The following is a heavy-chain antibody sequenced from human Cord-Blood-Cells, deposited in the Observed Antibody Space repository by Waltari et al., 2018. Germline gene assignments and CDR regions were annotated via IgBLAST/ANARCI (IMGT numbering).Heavy chain of an antibody. D-gene: IGHD6-6*01. CDR3: ARVDYSSSSRWFDP. V-gene: IGHV1-2*02. Sequence: QVHLVQPGAEVKKPGASVKDSCQASGYLFTGYYMHWVRQAPGQGLEWMGWINPNSGGTNYAQKFQGRVTMTRDTSISTAYMELSRLRSDDTAVYYCARVDYSSSSRWFDPWGQGTLVTVSS. CDR1: GYLFTGYY. CDR2: INPNSGGT. J-gene: IGHJ5*02.